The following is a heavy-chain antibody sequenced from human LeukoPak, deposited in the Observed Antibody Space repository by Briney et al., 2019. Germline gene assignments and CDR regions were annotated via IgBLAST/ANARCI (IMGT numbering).Heavy chain of an antibody. CDR3: ARVNDGDGILAFDI. CDR1: GGSISSGGYY. D-gene: IGHD1-1*01. J-gene: IGHJ3*02. CDR2: IYYSGST. Sequence: SETLSLTCTVSGGSISSGGYYWSWIRQHPGKGLEWIGYIYYSGSTYYNPSLKSRVTISVDTSKNQFSLELSSVTAADTAVYYCARVNDGDGILAFDIWGQGTMVTVSS. V-gene: IGHV4-31*03.